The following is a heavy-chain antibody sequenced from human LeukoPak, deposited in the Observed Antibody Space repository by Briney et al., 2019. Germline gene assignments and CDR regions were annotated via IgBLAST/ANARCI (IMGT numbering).Heavy chain of an antibody. CDR3: ASPGSSGWYAPNFDY. CDR2: INPNSGGT. J-gene: IGHJ4*02. D-gene: IGHD6-19*01. CDR1: GYTFTGYY. Sequence: ASVKVSCKASGYTFTGYYMHWVRQAPGQGLEWMGWINPNSGGTNYAQKFQGRVTITADKSTSTAYMELSSLRSEDTAVYYCASPGSSGWYAPNFDYWGQGTLVTVSS. V-gene: IGHV1-2*02.